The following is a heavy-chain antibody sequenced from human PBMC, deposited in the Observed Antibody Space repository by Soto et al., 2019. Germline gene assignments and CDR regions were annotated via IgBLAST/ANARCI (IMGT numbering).Heavy chain of an antibody. CDR2: INPNSGGT. J-gene: IGHJ6*02. CDR1: GYTFTGYY. Sequence: ASVKVSCKASGYTFTGYYMHWVRQAPGQGLEWMGWINPNSGGTNYAQKFQGWVTITRDTSISTAYMELSRLRSDDTAVYYCARAVEGIAGNYGMDVWGQGTTVTVSS. CDR3: ARAVEGIAGNYGMDV. D-gene: IGHD6-13*01. V-gene: IGHV1-2*04.